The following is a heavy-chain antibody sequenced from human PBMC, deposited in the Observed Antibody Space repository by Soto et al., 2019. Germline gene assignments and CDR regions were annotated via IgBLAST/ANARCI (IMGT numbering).Heavy chain of an antibody. D-gene: IGHD6-13*01. CDR3: ARRQQRRVGYYYGMDV. CDR2: ISGIGGST. J-gene: IGHJ6*02. V-gene: IGHV3-23*01. Sequence: AGSLTLSCAASGLLFNNYGTNWVRQAQGRGLEWVSGISGIGGSTYSEYSVKGRFIISINNSKNTVYLQMNSLRAEDTAIYYCARRQQRRVGYYYGMDVWGQGTTVTVSS. CDR1: GLLFNNYG.